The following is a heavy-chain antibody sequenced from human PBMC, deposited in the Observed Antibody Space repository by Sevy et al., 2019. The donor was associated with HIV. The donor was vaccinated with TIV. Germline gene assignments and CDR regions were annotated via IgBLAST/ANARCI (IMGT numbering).Heavy chain of an antibody. J-gene: IGHJ4*02. CDR1: GFTFSSYA. V-gene: IGHV3-23*01. Sequence: GGSLRLSCAASGFTFSSYAMSWVRQAPGKGLEWVSSFTGSGTNTFYADSVKGRFTISRDNSKNTPYLQMNSLRAEDTAVYYCAQDSILVAGHFDYWGQGTLVTVSS. CDR2: FTGSGTNT. CDR3: AQDSILVAGHFDY. D-gene: IGHD6-19*01.